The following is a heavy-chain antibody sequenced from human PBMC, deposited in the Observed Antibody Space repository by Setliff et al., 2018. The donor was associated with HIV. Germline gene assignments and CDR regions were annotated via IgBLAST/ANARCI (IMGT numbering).Heavy chain of an antibody. CDR2: IYYSGNT. CDR3: ARVPTSSWYVTTQRTKEYFQQ. Sequence: LSLTCAVYDGSFSGYYWGWIRQPPGKGLEWIGSIYYSGNTYYNPSLKSRVTISVDTSRNQFSLRLSSVTAADTAIYYCARVPTSSWYVTTQRTKEYFQQWGQGTLVTVSS. CDR1: DGSFSGYY. D-gene: IGHD6-13*01. V-gene: IGHV4-34*01. J-gene: IGHJ1*01.